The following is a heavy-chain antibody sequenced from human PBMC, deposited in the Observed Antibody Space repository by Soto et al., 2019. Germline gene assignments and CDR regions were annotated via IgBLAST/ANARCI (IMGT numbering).Heavy chain of an antibody. CDR2: TWSDGSNK. D-gene: IGHD3-10*01. CDR3: AIGGFTFDT. Sequence: QVQLVESGGGVVQPGRSLRLSCAASGLTFSNYCMHWVRQAPGKGLEWVAVTWSDGSNKYYADPVKGRFTISRDNAKNTLYLQMNSLRADDTAVYYCAIGGFTFDTWGQGTLVTVSS. J-gene: IGHJ4*02. V-gene: IGHV3-33*01. CDR1: GLTFSNYC.